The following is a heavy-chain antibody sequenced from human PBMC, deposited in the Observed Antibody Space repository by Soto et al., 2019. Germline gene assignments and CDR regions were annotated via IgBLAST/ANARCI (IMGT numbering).Heavy chain of an antibody. CDR3: ARSIVTEVGDSSGYLIWYFDL. CDR1: GGSISSGGYY. Sequence: QVQLQESGPGLVKPSQTLSLTCTVSGGSISSGGYYWSWIRQHPGKGLEWIGYIYYSGSTYYNPSLKSRVTISVDTSKNQFSLKLSSVTAADTAVYYCARSIVTEVGDSSGYLIWYFDLWGRGTLVTVSS. CDR2: IYYSGST. J-gene: IGHJ2*01. V-gene: IGHV4-31*03. D-gene: IGHD3-22*01.